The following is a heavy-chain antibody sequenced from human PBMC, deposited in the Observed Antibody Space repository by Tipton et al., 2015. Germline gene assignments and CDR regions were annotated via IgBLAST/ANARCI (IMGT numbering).Heavy chain of an antibody. J-gene: IGHJ5*02. Sequence: LRLSCAVYGGSFSGYYWTWIRRPPGKGLEWIGEINHSGGTKYNPSLKSRVTISVDTSKTQFSLKMSSVTASDTAVYYCARARGRHGGLFDTCGQGILFTVSS. CDR2: INHSGGT. V-gene: IGHV4-34*01. CDR1: GGSFSGYY. D-gene: IGHD4-23*01. CDR3: ARARGRHGGLFDT.